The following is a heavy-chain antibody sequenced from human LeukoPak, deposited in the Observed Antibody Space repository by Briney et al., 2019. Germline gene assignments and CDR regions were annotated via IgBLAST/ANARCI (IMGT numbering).Heavy chain of an antibody. J-gene: IGHJ4*02. V-gene: IGHV3-73*01. Sequence: GGSLKLSCAASGFTFSDSGMHWVRQASGKGLEWVGRIRSRANSYATAYAASVRGRFTISRDDSKNTAYLQMNSLRTKDTAVYYCTRRYCSGGSCYSDYWGQGTLVTVSS. CDR2: IRSRANSYAT. CDR3: TRRYCSGGSCYSDY. D-gene: IGHD2-15*01. CDR1: GFTFSDSG.